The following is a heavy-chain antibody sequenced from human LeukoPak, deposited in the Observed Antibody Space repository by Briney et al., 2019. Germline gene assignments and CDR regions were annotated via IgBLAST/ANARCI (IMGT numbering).Heavy chain of an antibody. J-gene: IGHJ4*02. D-gene: IGHD1-1*01. CDR2: INHVDGT. V-gene: IGHV4-34*01. Sequence: KTSETLSLTCAVYGVSFSGYYWSWIRQPPGKGLEWIGEINHVDGTNYNPSLKSRVTISVDTSKNQFSLKLSSVTAADTAVYYCATFTVTYNPFDYWGQGTLVTVSS. CDR1: GVSFSGYY. CDR3: ATFTVTYNPFDY.